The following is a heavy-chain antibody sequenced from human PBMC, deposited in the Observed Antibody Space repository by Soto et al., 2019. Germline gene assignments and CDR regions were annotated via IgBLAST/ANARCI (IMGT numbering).Heavy chain of an antibody. J-gene: IGHJ6*02. D-gene: IGHD1-26*01. Sequence: PGGSLRLSCAASGFTFSSYWMSWVRQAPGKGLEWVANIKQDGSEKYYVDSVKGRFTISRDNAKNSLYLQMNILRAEDTAVYYCARYSGSYYYYYYGMDVWGQGTTVTVSS. CDR1: GFTFSSYW. CDR2: IKQDGSEK. CDR3: ARYSGSYYYYYYGMDV. V-gene: IGHV3-7*05.